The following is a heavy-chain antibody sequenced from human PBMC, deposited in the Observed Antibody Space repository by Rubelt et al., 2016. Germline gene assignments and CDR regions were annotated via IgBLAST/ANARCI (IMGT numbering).Heavy chain of an antibody. Sequence: EWIGFIRSQASGGTTEYAASVKGRFTLSRDDSKSIAYLLMTSLKTEDTAVYYCTRGYYDSSGYYYLFDSWGQGTLVTVSS. CDR2: IRSQASGGTT. J-gene: IGHJ4*02. D-gene: IGHD3-22*01. CDR3: TRGYYDSSGYYYLFDS. V-gene: IGHV3-49*02.